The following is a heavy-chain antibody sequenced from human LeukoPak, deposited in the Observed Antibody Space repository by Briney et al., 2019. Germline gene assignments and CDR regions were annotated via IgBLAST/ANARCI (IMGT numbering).Heavy chain of an antibody. Sequence: GGSLRLSCAASGFTFSSYWMSWVRQAPGKGLEWVANIKQDGSEKYYVDSVKGRFTISRDNAKNSLHLQMNSLRAEDTAVYYCARDCSSTTCYWVFDYWGQGILVTVSS. CDR1: GFTFSSYW. CDR3: ARDCSSTTCYWVFDY. J-gene: IGHJ4*02. V-gene: IGHV3-7*01. CDR2: IKQDGSEK. D-gene: IGHD2-2*01.